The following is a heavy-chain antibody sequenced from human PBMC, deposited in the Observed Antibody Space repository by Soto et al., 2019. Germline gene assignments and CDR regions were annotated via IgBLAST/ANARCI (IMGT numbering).Heavy chain of an antibody. CDR1: GFTFSSYD. CDR2: IGTAGDT. V-gene: IGHV3-13*01. CDR3: VSWVSAHFDS. Sequence: GGSLRLSCAASGFTFSSYDMHWVRQATGKGLEWVSAIGTAGDTYYPGSVKGRFTISSDNSSNTVALQMNSLRVEDTAIYYCVSWVSAHFDSWGQGTLVTVSS. J-gene: IGHJ4*01. D-gene: IGHD6-13*01.